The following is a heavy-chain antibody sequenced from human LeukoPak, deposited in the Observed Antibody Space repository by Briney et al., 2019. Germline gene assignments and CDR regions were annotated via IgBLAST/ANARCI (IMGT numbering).Heavy chain of an antibody. CDR3: AKDRWRGPGYFDY. Sequence: PGGSLRLSCAASRFTFTSYGMHWVRQAPGKGLEWVSFIQYDGTNKYYADSVKGRFTISRDNSKSTLYLQMNSLRSEDTAVYYCAKDRWRGPGYFDYWGQGAPVTVSS. CDR1: RFTFTSYG. J-gene: IGHJ4*02. V-gene: IGHV3-30*02. D-gene: IGHD5-24*01. CDR2: IQYDGTNK.